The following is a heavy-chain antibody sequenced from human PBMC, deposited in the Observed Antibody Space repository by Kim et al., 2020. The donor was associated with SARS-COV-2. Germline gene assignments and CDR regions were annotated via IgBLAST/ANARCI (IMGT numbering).Heavy chain of an antibody. Sequence: ASVKVSCKASGYTFTSYDINWVRQATGQGLEWMGWMNPNSGNTGYAQKFQGRVTMTRNTSISTAYMELSSLRSEETAVYYCARGLGSSSWYIYYYYYMDVWGKGTTVTVSS. V-gene: IGHV1-8*01. CDR2: MNPNSGNT. CDR3: ARGLGSSSWYIYYYYYMDV. D-gene: IGHD6-13*01. CDR1: GYTFTSYD. J-gene: IGHJ6*03.